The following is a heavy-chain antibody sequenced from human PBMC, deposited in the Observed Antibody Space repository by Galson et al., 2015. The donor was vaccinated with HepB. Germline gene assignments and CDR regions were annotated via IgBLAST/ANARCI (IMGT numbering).Heavy chain of an antibody. Sequence: ETLSLTCAVYGGSFSGYYWSWIRQPPGKGLEYIGEINHSGSTNYNPSLKSRVTISVDTSKNQFSLKLSSVTAADTAVYYCARHPEYSYGIIDYWGQGTLVTVSS. CDR1: GGSFSGYY. CDR2: INHSGST. J-gene: IGHJ4*02. V-gene: IGHV4-34*01. D-gene: IGHD5-18*01. CDR3: ARHPEYSYGIIDY.